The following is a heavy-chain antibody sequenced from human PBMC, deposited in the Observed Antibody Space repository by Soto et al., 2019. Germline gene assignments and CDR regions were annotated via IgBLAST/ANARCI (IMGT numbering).Heavy chain of an antibody. CDR1: EFTFSNFW. CDR2: IKEDGSEK. CDR3: ARLRKGGFCDY. V-gene: IGHV3-7*03. Sequence: PVGSLRLSCAASEFTFSNFWMSWVRQAPGKGLEWVANIKEDGSEKYYVAAVKGRFTISRDSAKNSLYLQMDSLRAEDTAVYYCARLRKGGFCDYWGQGSLVTVSS. D-gene: IGHD1-26*01. J-gene: IGHJ4*02.